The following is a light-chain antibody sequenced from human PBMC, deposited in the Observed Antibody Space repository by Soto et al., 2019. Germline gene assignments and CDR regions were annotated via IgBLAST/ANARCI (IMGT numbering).Light chain of an antibody. CDR3: QQSYSTPHT. J-gene: IGKJ4*01. CDR2: KAS. CDR1: QTISSW. V-gene: IGKV1-5*03. Sequence: DIQMTQSPSTLSGSVGDRVTITCRASQTISSWLAWYQQKPGKAPKLLIYKASTLKSGVPSRFSGSGSGTEFTLTISSLQPDDFATYYCQQSYSTPHTFGGGTKVDI.